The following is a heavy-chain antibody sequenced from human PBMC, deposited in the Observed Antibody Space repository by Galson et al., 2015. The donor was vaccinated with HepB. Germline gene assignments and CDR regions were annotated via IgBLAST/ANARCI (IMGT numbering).Heavy chain of an antibody. Sequence: SVKVSCKVSGYTLTELSMHWVRQAPGKGLEWMGGFDPEDGETIYAQKFQGRVTMTEDTSTDTAYMELSSLRSEDTAVYYCATVRYCSGGSCYYPYYYYYMDVWGKGTTVTVSS. CDR3: ATVRYCSGGSCYYPYYYYYMDV. CDR1: GYTLTELS. CDR2: FDPEDGET. V-gene: IGHV1-24*01. D-gene: IGHD2-15*01. J-gene: IGHJ6*03.